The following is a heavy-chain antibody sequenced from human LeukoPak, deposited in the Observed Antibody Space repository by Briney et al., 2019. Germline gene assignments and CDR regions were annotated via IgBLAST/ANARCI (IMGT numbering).Heavy chain of an antibody. CDR2: ISHTGNDI. CDR1: GFTFVSHG. Sequence: GGSLRLSCAASGFTFVSHGMIWVRQAPGKGLEWLSYISHTGNDIYYGESVKGRFSISRDNAKNSLYLQMHTLRAEDTAVYYCAGDGTGVLPGDAFDIWSQGTMVTVSS. CDR3: AGDGTGVLPGDAFDI. J-gene: IGHJ3*02. V-gene: IGHV3-21*05. D-gene: IGHD1-1*01.